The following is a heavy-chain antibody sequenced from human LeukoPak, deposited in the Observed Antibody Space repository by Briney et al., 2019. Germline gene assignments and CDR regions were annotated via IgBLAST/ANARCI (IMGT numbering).Heavy chain of an antibody. V-gene: IGHV3-74*03. CDR2: IHPDGSIT. CDR3: APQQTYSPYNWFDP. CDR1: GFTISNYW. D-gene: IGHD5-12*01. Sequence: PGGSLRLSCVGSGFTISNYWMHWVRQAPGTGLVWVSRIHPDGSITTYADSVKGRFTISRDNAKNTLYLQMNSLRAEDTAVYYYAPQQTYSPYNWFDPWGQGTLVTVSS. J-gene: IGHJ5*02.